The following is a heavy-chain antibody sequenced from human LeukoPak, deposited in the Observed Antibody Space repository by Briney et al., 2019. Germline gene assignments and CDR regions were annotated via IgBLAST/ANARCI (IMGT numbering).Heavy chain of an antibody. Sequence: GGSLRLSCAASGFTFSDYYMSWIRQAPGKGLEWVSYNSSSGSTIYYADSVKGRFTISRDNAKNSLYLQMNSLRAEDTAVYYCAKDFVVVPGNVNYFDYWGQGTLVTVSS. D-gene: IGHD2-21*02. CDR2: NSSSGSTI. CDR3: AKDFVVVPGNVNYFDY. J-gene: IGHJ4*02. CDR1: GFTFSDYY. V-gene: IGHV3-11*01.